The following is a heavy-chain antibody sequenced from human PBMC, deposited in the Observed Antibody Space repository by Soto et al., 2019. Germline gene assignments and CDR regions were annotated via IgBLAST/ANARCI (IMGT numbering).Heavy chain of an antibody. D-gene: IGHD2-2*01. CDR1: GFTFSSYA. J-gene: IGHJ4*02. CDR3: AKVSIKDCSSTSCYYFDY. Sequence: EVQLLESGGGLVQPGGSLRLSCAASGFTFSSYAMSWVRQAPGKGLERVSAISGSGGSTYYADSVKGRFTISRDNSKNTLYLQMNSLRAEDTAVYYCAKVSIKDCSSTSCYYFDYWGQGTLVTVSS. CDR2: ISGSGGST. V-gene: IGHV3-23*01.